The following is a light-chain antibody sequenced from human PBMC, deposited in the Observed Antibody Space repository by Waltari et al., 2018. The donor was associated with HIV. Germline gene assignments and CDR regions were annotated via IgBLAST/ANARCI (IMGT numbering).Light chain of an antibody. J-gene: IGLJ2*01. CDR1: SSNIGARYD. CDR3: QSYDSSLSGYVV. CDR2: RNN. V-gene: IGLV1-40*01. Sequence: QSVLTQPPSVSGAPGLRVTISCTGSSSNIGARYDVHWYQHLPGTAPNLLIYRNNTRPAGVPDRFSCARSGTSASLAITVLQAEDEADYYCQSYDSSLSGYVVFGGGTKLTVL.